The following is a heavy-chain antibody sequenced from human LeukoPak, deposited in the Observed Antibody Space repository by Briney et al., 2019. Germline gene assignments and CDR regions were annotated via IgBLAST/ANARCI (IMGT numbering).Heavy chain of an antibody. CDR3: ARAPMIVVVFPPRLDY. CDR1: GYTITGYY. CDR2: VNHNRGGT. D-gene: IGHD3-22*01. V-gene: IGHV1-2*02. J-gene: IGHJ4*02. Sequence: GASVKVSSKTSGYTITGYYVDWVRQAPGQGLDWIGWVNHNRGGTNYAQKFQDRLTMTGDTSISTAYMELSRLTSDDTAVYYCARAPMIVVVFPPRLDYWGQGTLVTVSS.